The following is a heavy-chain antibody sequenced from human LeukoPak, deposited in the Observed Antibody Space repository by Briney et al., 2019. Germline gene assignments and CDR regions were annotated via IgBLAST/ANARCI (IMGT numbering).Heavy chain of an antibody. V-gene: IGHV4-39*01. Sequence: SETLSLTCTVSGGSISSSSYFWGWIRQPPEKGLEWIGSVFYTGDTYYSPSLKSRVTLSVDTSKDHFSLRLTSVTAADAAVYYCARVLRDGHNDPFDNWGQGTLVTVSS. CDR3: ARVLRDGHNDPFDN. CDR2: VFYTGDT. CDR1: GGSISSSSYF. D-gene: IGHD5-24*01. J-gene: IGHJ3*02.